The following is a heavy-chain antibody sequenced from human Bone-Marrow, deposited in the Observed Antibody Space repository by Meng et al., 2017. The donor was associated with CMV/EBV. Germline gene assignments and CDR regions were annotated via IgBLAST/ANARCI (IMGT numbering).Heavy chain of an antibody. CDR2: IYSDGSNK. Sequence: GESLKISCAASGFIFSTYGMHWVRQVPGMGLECVAVIYSDGSNKYYADSVKGRFTISRDNSKNTLYLQMSSLRVDDTAVYYCARDWAGGNSYHFNYWGQGTPVTVSS. V-gene: IGHV3-33*01. D-gene: IGHD4-23*01. CDR1: GFIFSTYG. J-gene: IGHJ4*02. CDR3: ARDWAGGNSYHFNY.